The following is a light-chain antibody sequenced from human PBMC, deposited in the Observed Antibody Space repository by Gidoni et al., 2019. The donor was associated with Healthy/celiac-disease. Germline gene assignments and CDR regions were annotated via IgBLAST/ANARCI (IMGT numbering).Light chain of an antibody. CDR1: QGIRND. CDR2: AAS. Sequence: AIQMTPSPSSLSASVGDRVTITCRASQGIRNDLGWYQQKPGKAPKLLIYAASSLQSGVPSRFSGSGSGTDFTLTISSLQPEEFATYYCLQDYNYPFTFGPXTKGDIK. CDR3: LQDYNYPFT. V-gene: IGKV1-6*01. J-gene: IGKJ3*01.